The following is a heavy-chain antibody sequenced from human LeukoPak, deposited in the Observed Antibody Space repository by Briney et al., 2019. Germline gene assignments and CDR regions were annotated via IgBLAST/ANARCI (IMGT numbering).Heavy chain of an antibody. CDR3: ARGGSSQQLVRFDY. CDR2: VFYSGST. Sequence: SETLSLTCTVSGGSISSYYWSWIRQPPGKGLEWIGYVFYSGSTNYNPSLESRVTISVDTSRSQFSLKLSSVTAADTAVYYCARGGSSQQLVRFDYWGQGALVTVSS. CDR1: GGSISSYY. D-gene: IGHD6-13*01. J-gene: IGHJ4*02. V-gene: IGHV4-59*01.